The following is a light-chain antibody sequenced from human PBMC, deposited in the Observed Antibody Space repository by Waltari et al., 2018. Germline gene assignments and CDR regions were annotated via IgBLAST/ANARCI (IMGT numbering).Light chain of an antibody. CDR3: AAWDDGLNAWV. V-gene: IGLV1-44*01. CDR2: NTD. Sequence: QSVLTQTPSASGTPGQRVTISCSGSLSTIGLNPVHWYHQPAGAAPKLLISNTDQWPSGVPDRFYASKSGASASLAISGLQSEDEGDYHCAAWDDGLNAWVFGGGTKVTVL. CDR1: LSTIGLNP. J-gene: IGLJ3*02.